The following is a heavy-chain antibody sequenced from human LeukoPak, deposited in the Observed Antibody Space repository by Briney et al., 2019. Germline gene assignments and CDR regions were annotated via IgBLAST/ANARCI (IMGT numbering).Heavy chain of an antibody. V-gene: IGHV1-2*02. CDR1: GYTFTGYY. D-gene: IGHD5-12*01. CDR3: ARAYSGYDIAQYFYYYMDV. Sequence: ASVKVSCKASGYTFTGYYMHWVRQAPGQGLEWMGWINPNSGGTNYAQKFQGRVTMTRDTSISTAYMELSRLRSDDTAVYYCARAYSGYDIAQYFYYYMDVWGKGATVTVSS. J-gene: IGHJ6*03. CDR2: INPNSGGT.